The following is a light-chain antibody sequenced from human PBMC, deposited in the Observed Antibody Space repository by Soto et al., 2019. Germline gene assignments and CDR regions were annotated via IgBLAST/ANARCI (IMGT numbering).Light chain of an antibody. CDR1: QSISSW. V-gene: IGKV1-5*03. CDR3: QQYNSYYRT. CDR2: TAS. J-gene: IGKJ1*01. Sequence: DIQMTQSPSPLSASVGDRVTITCRASQSISSWVAWYQPKPGKATKLLIYTASSLESGVPSRFSGSGSGTAFTLTISSMQADDFAAYYCQQYNSYYRTFGQGTKVEIK.